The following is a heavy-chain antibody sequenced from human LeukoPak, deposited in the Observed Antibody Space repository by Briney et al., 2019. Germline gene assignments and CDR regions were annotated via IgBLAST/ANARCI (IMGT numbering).Heavy chain of an antibody. J-gene: IGHJ6*03. V-gene: IGHV5-51*01. D-gene: IGHD3-16*01. CDR3: VGVAKVLPNYYFYYLDV. Sequence: GESLKISCKGSGYSFAKYWIGWVRQRPGKGLEFMGIIYPDDPDPRYSPSFRGQVTISVDRSINTAYLQWRSLKASDTAMYFCVGVAKVLPNYYFYYLDVWGLGTTVTVSS. CDR1: GYSFAKYW. CDR2: IYPDDPDP.